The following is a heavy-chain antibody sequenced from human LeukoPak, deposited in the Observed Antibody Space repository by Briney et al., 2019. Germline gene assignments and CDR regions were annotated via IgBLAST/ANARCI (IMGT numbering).Heavy chain of an antibody. Sequence: GESLKISCKGSGYSFTTYWIGWVRQMPGKGLEWMGIIYPGDSDTRYSPSFQGQVTISADKSISTAYLQWSSLKALDTAMYYCARQTSSGDPYYYYGMDVWGQGTTVTVSS. CDR2: IYPGDSDT. D-gene: IGHD6-25*01. J-gene: IGHJ6*02. V-gene: IGHV5-51*01. CDR1: GYSFTTYW. CDR3: ARQTSSGDPYYYYGMDV.